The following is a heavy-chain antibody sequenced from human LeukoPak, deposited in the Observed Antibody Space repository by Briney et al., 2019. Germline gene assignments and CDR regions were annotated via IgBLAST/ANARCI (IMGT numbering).Heavy chain of an antibody. V-gene: IGHV4-59*01. Sequence: SETLSLTCTVSGGSICRYYWSWMRQPPGKGLEWIGCIYYTGSTNYNPSLKSRVTISVDTSKNQFSLKLSSVAAADTAVYYCATGRTYSSDDYWGQGTLVTVSS. CDR1: GGSICRYY. CDR2: IYYTGST. D-gene: IGHD6-19*01. J-gene: IGHJ4*02. CDR3: ATGRTYSSDDY.